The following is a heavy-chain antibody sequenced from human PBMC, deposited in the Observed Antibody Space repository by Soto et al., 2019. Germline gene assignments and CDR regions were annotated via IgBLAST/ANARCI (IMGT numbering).Heavy chain of an antibody. J-gene: IGHJ3*02. CDR2: FDPEDGET. V-gene: IGHV1-24*01. CDR3: ATDPIKGAFDI. Sequence: QVQLVQSGAEVKKPGASVKVSCKVSGYTLTELSMHWVRQAPGKGLEWMGGFDPEDGETIYAQKFQGRVTMTKDTSTDTAYMELSSLRSEDTAVYYCATDPIKGAFDIWGQGTMVTVSS. CDR1: GYTLTELS.